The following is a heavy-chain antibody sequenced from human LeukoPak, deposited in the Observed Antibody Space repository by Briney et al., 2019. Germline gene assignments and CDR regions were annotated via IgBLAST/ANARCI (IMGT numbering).Heavy chain of an antibody. CDR2: INHSGST. CDR3: ASRLRDSSGYYSGFDY. J-gene: IGHJ4*02. D-gene: IGHD3-22*01. CDR1: GGSLSDYY. V-gene: IGHV4-34*01. Sequence: SETLSLTCTVYGGSLSDYYWSWIRQPPGKRLEWIGEINHSGSTNYNPSLKSQVTISVDTSKNQFSLKLRSVTAADTAVYYCASRLRDSSGYYSGFDYWGQGTLVTVSS.